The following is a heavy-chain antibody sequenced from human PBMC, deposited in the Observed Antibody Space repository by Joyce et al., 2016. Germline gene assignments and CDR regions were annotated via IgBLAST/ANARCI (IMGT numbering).Heavy chain of an antibody. CDR3: ASQGDYSDLDY. Sequence: QVQLVQSGAEAKKPGASVKVSCKTSGYSFTGYHLNWVRQAPGQGLEWLGWIYPNSDATNYAQRFQDRVTLTSDISVNTAYMELRRLQSDDTAVYYCASQGDYSDLDYWGPGTLVTVS. D-gene: IGHD4/OR15-4a*01. CDR1: GYSFTGYH. J-gene: IGHJ4*02. CDR2: IYPNSDAT. V-gene: IGHV1-2*02.